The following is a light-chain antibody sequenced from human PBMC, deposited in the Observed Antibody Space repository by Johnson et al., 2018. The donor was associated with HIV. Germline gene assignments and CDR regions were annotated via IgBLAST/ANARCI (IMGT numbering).Light chain of an antibody. CDR1: SSNIGNSY. CDR3: GTWGGV. V-gene: IGLV1-51*01. CDR2: DNN. Sequence: QSVLTQPPSVSAAPGQKVTISCPGSSSNIGNSYVSWYQQLPGTAPKLLIYDNNKRPSGIPDRFSGSKSGTSATLGITGLQTGDEADYYCGTWGGVFGTGTKVTVL. J-gene: IGLJ1*01.